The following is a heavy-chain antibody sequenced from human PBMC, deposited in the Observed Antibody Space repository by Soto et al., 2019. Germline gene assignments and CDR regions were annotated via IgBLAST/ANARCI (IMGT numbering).Heavy chain of an antibody. V-gene: IGHV4-30-4*01. D-gene: IGHD2-21*02. J-gene: IGHJ4*02. CDR1: GGSISSGDYY. CDR2: IYYSGST. CDR3: ARKTHFDTAIDY. Sequence: PSETLSLTCTVSGGSISSGDYYWSWIRQPPGKGPEWIGYIYYSGSTYYNPSLKSRVTISVDTSKNQFSLKLSSVTAADTAVYYCARKTHFDTAIDYWGQGTLVTVSS.